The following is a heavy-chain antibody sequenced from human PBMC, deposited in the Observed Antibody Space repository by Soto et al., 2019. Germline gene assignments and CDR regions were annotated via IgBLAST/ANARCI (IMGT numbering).Heavy chain of an antibody. Sequence: LRLSCAASGFTFSSYSMNWVRQAPGKGLEWVSSISSSSSYIYYADSVKGRFTISRDNAKNSLYLQMNSLRAEDTAVYYCARVVYYYDSSAAFDIWGQGTMVTVSS. J-gene: IGHJ3*02. V-gene: IGHV3-21*01. CDR3: ARVVYYYDSSAAFDI. D-gene: IGHD3-22*01. CDR1: GFTFSSYS. CDR2: ISSSSSYI.